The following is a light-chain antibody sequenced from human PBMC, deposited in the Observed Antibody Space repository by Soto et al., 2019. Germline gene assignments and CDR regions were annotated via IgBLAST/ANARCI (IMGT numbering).Light chain of an antibody. J-gene: IGLJ2*01. CDR3: SSHTSSSTLVV. Sequence: QSALTQPASVSGSPGQSITISCTGTSSDVGGFNYVSWYQHHPGKAPKLMIYDVSNRPSGVSNRFSGSKSGNTASLTISGLQAEDEGDYYCSSHTSSSTLVVFGGGPKLTVL. CDR1: SSDVGGFNY. CDR2: DVS. V-gene: IGLV2-14*03.